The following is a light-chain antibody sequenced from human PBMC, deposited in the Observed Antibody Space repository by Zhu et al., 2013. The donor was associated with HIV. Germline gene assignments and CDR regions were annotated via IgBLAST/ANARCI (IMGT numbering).Light chain of an antibody. J-gene: IGKJ1*01. Sequence: AIQMTQSPSSLSASVGDRVTITCRASQDIRDDLGWYQHKPGKAPKLLIYAASSLQSGVPSRFSGGGSGTDFTLTISSLQPDDFATYYCQQYDGHSWTFGKGPRWKS. CDR1: QDIRDD. CDR2: AAS. CDR3: QQYDGHSWT. V-gene: IGKV1-6*02.